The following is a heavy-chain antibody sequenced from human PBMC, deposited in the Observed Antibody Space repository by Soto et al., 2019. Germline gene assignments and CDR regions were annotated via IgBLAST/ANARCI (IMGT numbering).Heavy chain of an antibody. J-gene: IGHJ4*02. D-gene: IGHD3-22*01. CDR1: GGSISTNSYY. V-gene: IGHV4-39*01. CDR3: ARLGLSSGLKPSPIDY. Sequence: QLQLQESGPGLVKPSETLSLTCTVSGGSISTNSYYWGWIRQPPGKGLEWIGSTYYSGSTDSNPSVKSRVIMSVDTSKNQFSLKLSSVTAADTAVYYCARLGLSSGLKPSPIDYWGQGTLVTVSS. CDR2: TYYSGST.